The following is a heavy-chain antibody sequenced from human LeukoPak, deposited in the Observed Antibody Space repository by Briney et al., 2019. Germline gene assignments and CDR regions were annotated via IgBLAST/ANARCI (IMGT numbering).Heavy chain of an antibody. V-gene: IGHV4-34*01. CDR2: INHSGST. J-gene: IGHJ5*02. Sequence: SETLSLTCAVYGGSFSGYYWSWIRQPPGKGLEWIGEINHSGSTNYNPSLKSRVTISVDTSKNQFSLKLSSVTAADTAVYYCARGKVSWGYSSSWHLRGNWFGPWGQGTLVTVSS. D-gene: IGHD6-13*01. CDR3: ARGKVSWGYSSSWHLRGNWFGP. CDR1: GGSFSGYY.